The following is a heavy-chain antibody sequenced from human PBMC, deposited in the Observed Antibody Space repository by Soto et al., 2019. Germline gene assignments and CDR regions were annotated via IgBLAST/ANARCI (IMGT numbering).Heavy chain of an antibody. CDR2: ISYDGSNK. Sequence: PGGSLRLSCAASGFTFSSYGMHWVRQAPGKRLEWVAVISYDGSNKYYADSVKGRFTISRDNSKNTLYLQMNSLRAEDTAVYYCAKGWELLHYYYGMDVWGQGTTVTVSS. CDR1: GFTFSSYG. V-gene: IGHV3-30*18. CDR3: AKGWELLHYYYGMDV. J-gene: IGHJ6*02. D-gene: IGHD1-26*01.